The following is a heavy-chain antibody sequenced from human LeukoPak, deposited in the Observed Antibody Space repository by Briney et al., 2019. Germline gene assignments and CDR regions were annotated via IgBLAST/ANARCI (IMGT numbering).Heavy chain of an antibody. Sequence: GGSLRLSCAASGFTFSDYGMHWVRQAPGKGLEWVAGASNDGSNEYYADSVKGRFTISRDNSKNTLYMQMNSLRAEDTAVYYCAKEWAYSSGDYWGQGTLVTVSS. CDR3: AKEWAYSSGDY. J-gene: IGHJ4*02. CDR2: ASNDGSNE. D-gene: IGHD6-19*01. CDR1: GFTFSDYG. V-gene: IGHV3-30*18.